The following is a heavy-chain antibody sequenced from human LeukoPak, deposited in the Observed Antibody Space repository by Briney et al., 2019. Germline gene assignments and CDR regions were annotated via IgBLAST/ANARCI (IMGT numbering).Heavy chain of an antibody. CDR1: GYTFTGYY. D-gene: IGHD1-26*01. Sequence: ASVKVSCKASGYTFTGYYMHWVRQAPGQGLEWMGWINPNSGGTNYAQKFQGRVTMTRDTSISTAYMELSSLRSEDTAVYYCATVGATLAGAFDIWGQGTMVTVSS. V-gene: IGHV1-2*02. J-gene: IGHJ3*02. CDR2: INPNSGGT. CDR3: ATVGATLAGAFDI.